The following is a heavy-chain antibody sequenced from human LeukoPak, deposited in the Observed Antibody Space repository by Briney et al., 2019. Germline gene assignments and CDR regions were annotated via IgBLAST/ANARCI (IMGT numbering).Heavy chain of an antibody. J-gene: IGHJ6*03. CDR2: INHSGST. Sequence: PSETLSLTCAVYGGSFSGYYWSWIRQPPGKGLEWIGEINHSGSTNYNPSLKSRVTISVDTSKNQFSLKLSSVTAADTVVYYCARARRAQNKDTPYYYMDVWGKGTTVTVSS. CDR1: GGSFSGYY. CDR3: ARARRAQNKDTPYYYMDV. V-gene: IGHV4-34*01. D-gene: IGHD1-14*01.